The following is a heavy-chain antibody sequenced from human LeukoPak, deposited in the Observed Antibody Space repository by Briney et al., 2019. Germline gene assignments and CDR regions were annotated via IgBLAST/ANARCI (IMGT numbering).Heavy chain of an antibody. Sequence: TGGSLRLSCAASGFTFSSSAVSWVRQAPGKGLEWVSDIRGSGDTTYCADSVKGRFTISRDNSKNTLYLQMNSLRAEDTAVYYCAKDLDSGWYLLVGDAFDIWGQGTMVTVSS. J-gene: IGHJ3*02. D-gene: IGHD6-19*01. CDR1: GFTFSSSA. V-gene: IGHV3-23*01. CDR2: IRGSGDTT. CDR3: AKDLDSGWYLLVGDAFDI.